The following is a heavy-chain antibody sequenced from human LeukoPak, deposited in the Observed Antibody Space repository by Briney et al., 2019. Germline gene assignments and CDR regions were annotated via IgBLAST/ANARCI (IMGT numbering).Heavy chain of an antibody. J-gene: IGHJ5*02. V-gene: IGHV3-23*01. CDR3: AKDRDSGWYFYWFDP. D-gene: IGHD6-19*01. Sequence: GGSLRLSCAASGFTFSSYAMSWVRQAPGKGLEWVSATSGSGGSTYYADSGKGRFTISRDNSKNTLYLQMNSLRAEDTAVYYCAKDRDSGWYFYWFDPWGQGTLVTVSS. CDR2: TSGSGGST. CDR1: GFTFSSYA.